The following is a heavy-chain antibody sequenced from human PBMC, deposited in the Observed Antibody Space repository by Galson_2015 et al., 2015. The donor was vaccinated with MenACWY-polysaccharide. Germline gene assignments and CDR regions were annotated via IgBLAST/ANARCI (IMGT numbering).Heavy chain of an antibody. CDR1: GGSISDSNYY. CDR3: ARHGAGTLGNYYYGMDV. V-gene: IGHV4-39*01. CDR2: MFYSGNT. Sequence: ETLSLTCTVSGGSISDSNYYWGWVRQPPGKGLEWIGSMFYSGNTDYNPSLMSRVTIFADTSKKQLSPKLRSVTDADTAVYYCARHGAGTLGNYYYGMDVWGQGTTVTVSS. J-gene: IGHJ6*02. D-gene: IGHD1/OR15-1a*01.